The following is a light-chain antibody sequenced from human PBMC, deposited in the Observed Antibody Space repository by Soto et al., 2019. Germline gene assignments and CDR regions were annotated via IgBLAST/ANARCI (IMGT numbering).Light chain of an antibody. CDR2: VNSDGSH. CDR3: QTWGTAIHDVV. CDR1: SGHNSYA. Sequence: QLVLTQSPSASASLGASVNLTCTLSSGHNSYAIAWHQQQPEKGPRYLMKVNSDGSHSKGDGIPDRFSGSSSGTERHLTISSLQSEDEADYSCQTWGTAIHDVVFGGGTKLTVL. J-gene: IGLJ2*01. V-gene: IGLV4-69*01.